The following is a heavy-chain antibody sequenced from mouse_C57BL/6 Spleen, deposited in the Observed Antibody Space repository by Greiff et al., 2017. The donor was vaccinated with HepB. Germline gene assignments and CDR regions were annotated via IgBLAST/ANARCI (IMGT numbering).Heavy chain of an antibody. Sequence: EVKVVESGGGLVKPGGSLKLSCAASGFTFSSYAMSWVRQTPEKRLEWVATISDGGSYTYYPDNVKGRFTISRDNAKNNLYLQMSHLKSEDTAMYYCARDDYGNYAWFAYWGQGTLVTVSA. CDR3: ARDDYGNYAWFAY. V-gene: IGHV5-4*01. D-gene: IGHD2-1*01. J-gene: IGHJ3*01. CDR1: GFTFSSYA. CDR2: ISDGGSYT.